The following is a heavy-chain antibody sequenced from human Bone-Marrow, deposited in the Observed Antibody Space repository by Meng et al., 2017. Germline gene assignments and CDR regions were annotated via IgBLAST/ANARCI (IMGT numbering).Heavy chain of an antibody. V-gene: IGHV3-23*01. J-gene: IGHJ4*02. D-gene: IGHD3-22*01. CDR3: ARALKRALQFYYYDSSGYYPSLGY. CDR2: ISGSGGST. CDR1: GFTFSSYA. Sequence: GGSLRLSCAASGFTFSSYAMSWVRQAPGKGLEWVSAISGSGGSTYYADSVKGRFTISRDNSKNSLYLQMNSLRAEDTAVYYCARALKRALQFYYYDSSGYYPSLGYWGQGTLVTVSS.